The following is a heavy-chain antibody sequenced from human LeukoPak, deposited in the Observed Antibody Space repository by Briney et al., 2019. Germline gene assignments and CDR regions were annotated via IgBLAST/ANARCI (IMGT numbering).Heavy chain of an antibody. CDR2: ISGSGDTT. V-gene: IGHV3-23*01. CDR3: ARGFWSGSYRYYLDS. CDR1: GFTFSSYA. D-gene: IGHD3-3*01. J-gene: IGHJ4*02. Sequence: PGGSLRLSCAASGFTFSSYAMNWVRQAPGKGLEWVSAISGSGDTTYYAGSVKGRFTISRDNSKNTLYLQMNSLRAEDTAAYYCARGFWSGSYRYYLDSWGQGTLVTVPS.